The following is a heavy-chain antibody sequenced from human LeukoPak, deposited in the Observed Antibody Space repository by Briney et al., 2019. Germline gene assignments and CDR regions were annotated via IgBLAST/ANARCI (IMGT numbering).Heavy chain of an antibody. D-gene: IGHD3-10*01. CDR1: GFTFDDYA. CDR2: ISGDGGST. CDR3: AREGPEDFGDAFDI. Sequence: GGSLRLSCAASGFTFDDYAMHWVRQAPGKGLEWVSLISGDGGSTYYADSVKGRFTISRDNSKNSLYLQMNSLRAEDTAVYYCAREGPEDFGDAFDIWGQGTMVTVSS. J-gene: IGHJ3*02. V-gene: IGHV3-43*02.